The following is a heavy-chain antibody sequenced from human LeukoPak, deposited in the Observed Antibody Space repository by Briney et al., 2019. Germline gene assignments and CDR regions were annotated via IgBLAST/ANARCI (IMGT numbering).Heavy chain of an antibody. CDR2: IYHSGST. J-gene: IGHJ4*02. CDR3: ARVKTKTGTTQYYFDY. CDR1: GYSISSGYY. Sequence: SETLSLTCAVSGYSISSGYYWGWIRQPPGKGLEWIGSIYHSGSTYYNPSLKSRVTISVDTSKNQFSLKLSSVTAADTAVYYCARVKTKTGTTQYYFDYWGQGTQVTVSS. V-gene: IGHV4-38-2*01. D-gene: IGHD1-1*01.